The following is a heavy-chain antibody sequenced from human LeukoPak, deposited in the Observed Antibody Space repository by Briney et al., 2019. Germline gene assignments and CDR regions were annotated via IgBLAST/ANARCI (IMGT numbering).Heavy chain of an antibody. CDR3: ARVASYAERATMTNPNDH. CDR1: GFSFSSFW. J-gene: IGHJ4*02. D-gene: IGHD3-16*01. Sequence: GGSLRLSCAASGFSFSSFWMSWVRQAPGKGLEWVANIKQDGSEKYYVDSVKGRFTISRDNAKNSLYLQMNSLRAEDTAVYYCARVASYAERATMTNPNDHSGQGTLVTVSS. CDR2: IKQDGSEK. V-gene: IGHV3-7*01.